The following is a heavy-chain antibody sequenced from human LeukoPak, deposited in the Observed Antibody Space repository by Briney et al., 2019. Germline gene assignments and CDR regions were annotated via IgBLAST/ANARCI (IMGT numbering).Heavy chain of an antibody. Sequence: SETLSLTCTVSGGSISSYYWSWLRQPPGKGLEWIGYIYYSGSTNYNPSLKSRVTISVDTSKNQFSLKLSSVTAADTAVYYCARVRGAGGDYFFDYWGQGTLVTVSS. CDR1: GGSISSYY. CDR2: IYYSGST. J-gene: IGHJ4*02. CDR3: ARVRGAGGDYFFDY. D-gene: IGHD4-17*01. V-gene: IGHV4-59*01.